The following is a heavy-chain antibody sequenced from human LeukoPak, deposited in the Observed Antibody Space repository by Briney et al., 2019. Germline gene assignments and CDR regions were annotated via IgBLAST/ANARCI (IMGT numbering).Heavy chain of an antibody. J-gene: IGHJ4*02. CDR3: VRDISGEKSLDY. Sequence: GGSLRLSCAASGFTFGSYEMNWVCQAPGKGLEWVAVISHDGSNEYYADSVTGRFTISRDNSKNTLSLQMNSLRAEDTALYYCVRDISGEKSLDYWGQGTLVTVSS. CDR1: GFTFGSYE. CDR2: ISHDGSNE. V-gene: IGHV3-30*04. D-gene: IGHD3-10*01.